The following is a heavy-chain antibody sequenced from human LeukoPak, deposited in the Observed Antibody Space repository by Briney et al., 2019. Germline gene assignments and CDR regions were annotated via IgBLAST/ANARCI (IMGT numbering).Heavy chain of an antibody. V-gene: IGHV3-11*04. D-gene: IGHD3-10*01. CDR1: GFTFSNAW. Sequence: GGSLRLSCAASGFTFSNAWMSWVRQAPGKGLEWVSYISSSGTTIYYAASVKGRFTISRDNAKNSLYLQMNSLRVEDTAVYYCARLLWFGEARWGQGTLVTVSS. CDR2: ISSSGTTI. CDR3: ARLLWFGEAR. J-gene: IGHJ4*02.